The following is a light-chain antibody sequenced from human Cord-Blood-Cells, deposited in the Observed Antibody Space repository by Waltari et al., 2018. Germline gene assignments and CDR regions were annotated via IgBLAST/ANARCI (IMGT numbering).Light chain of an antibody. J-gene: IGKJ1*01. V-gene: IGKV3-15*01. CDR3: QQDNNWPRA. CDR2: GAS. Sequence: EIIMTKPPPTPSLSPWHRATLSRTSSQRARSNLTWYQQKRGQAPRLLIYGASTSAARIPARFSGSGSGTEFTLSMSSLLSEDFTVYYFQQDNNWPRACGQRTKVEI. CDR1: QRARSN.